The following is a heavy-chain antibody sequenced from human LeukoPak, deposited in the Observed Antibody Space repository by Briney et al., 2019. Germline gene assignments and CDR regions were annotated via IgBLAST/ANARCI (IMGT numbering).Heavy chain of an antibody. Sequence: PSETLSLTCTVSGGSISSGSYYWSWIRQPAGKGLEWIGRIYTSGSTNYNPSLKSRVTMSVDTSKNQFSLKLSSVTAADTAVYYCARDGGSGSYYNVRLEFDPWGQGTLVTVSS. CDR3: ARDGGSGSYYNVRLEFDP. V-gene: IGHV4-61*02. CDR1: GGSISSGSYY. J-gene: IGHJ5*02. D-gene: IGHD3-10*01. CDR2: IYTSGST.